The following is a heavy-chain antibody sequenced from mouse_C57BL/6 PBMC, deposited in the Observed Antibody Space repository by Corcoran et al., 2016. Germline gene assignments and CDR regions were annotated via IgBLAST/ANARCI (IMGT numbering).Heavy chain of an antibody. CDR2: IYPGDGDT. D-gene: IGHD2-12*01. J-gene: IGHJ3*01. V-gene: IGHV1-80*01. Sequence: QVQLQQSGAELVKPGASVKISCKASGYEFSSYWMNWVKQRPGKGLEWIGQIYPGDGDTNYNGKVKGKATLTADKSSSTDDMQLSSLTSEDSAVYFCARSAYYSLAYWGQGTLVTVSA. CDR3: ARSAYYSLAY. CDR1: GYEFSSYW.